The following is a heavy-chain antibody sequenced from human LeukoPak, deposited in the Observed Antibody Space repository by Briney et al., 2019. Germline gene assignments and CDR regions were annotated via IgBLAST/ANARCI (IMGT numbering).Heavy chain of an antibody. CDR1: GYTFTSYY. CDR3: ARSYDILTGYWLFDY. D-gene: IGHD3-9*01. Sequence: EASVKVSCKASGYTFTSYYMHWVRQAPGQGLEWMGLINPSGGSTSYAQKFQGRVTMTRDTSTSTVYMELSSLRSEDTAVYYCARSYDILTGYWLFDYWGQGTLVTVSS. V-gene: IGHV1-46*01. J-gene: IGHJ4*02. CDR2: INPSGGST.